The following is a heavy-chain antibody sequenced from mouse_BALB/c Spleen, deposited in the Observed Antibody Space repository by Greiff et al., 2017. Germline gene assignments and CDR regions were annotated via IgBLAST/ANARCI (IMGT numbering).Heavy chain of an antibody. CDR1: GYTFTDYN. V-gene: IGHV1S29*02. CDR3: ARDRFAY. J-gene: IGHJ3*01. Sequence: VQLKESGPELVKPGASVKISCKASGYTFTDYNMHWVKQSHGKSLAWIGYIYPYNGGTGYNQKFKSKATLTVDNSSSTAYMELRSLTSEDSAVYYCARDRFAYWGQGTLVTVSA. CDR2: IYPYNGGT.